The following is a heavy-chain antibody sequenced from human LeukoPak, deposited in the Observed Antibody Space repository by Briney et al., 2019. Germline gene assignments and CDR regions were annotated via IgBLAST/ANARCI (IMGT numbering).Heavy chain of an antibody. Sequence: PGGFLRLSCAASGFTFSSYVMHWVRQAPGKGLEWVSFIRYDGSNEYYADSVRGRFTISRDNSKNTLYLQMNSLRAEDTAVYYCAKDQRFAISNYDYWGQGTLVTVSS. V-gene: IGHV3-30*02. J-gene: IGHJ4*02. CDR3: AKDQRFAISNYDY. CDR2: IRYDGSNE. D-gene: IGHD2/OR15-2a*01. CDR1: GFTFSSYV.